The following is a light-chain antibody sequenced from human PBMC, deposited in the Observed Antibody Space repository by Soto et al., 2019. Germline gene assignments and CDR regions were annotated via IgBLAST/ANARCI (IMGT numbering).Light chain of an antibody. Sequence: QSALTQPASVSGSAGQSITISCTGTSSDVGSYNLVSWYQQHPGKAPKLMIYDVTNRPSGVSNRFSGSKSGHTASLPISGLQAEDEADYYCSSYTRTSVLRVFGGGTTLTVL. CDR1: SSDVGSYNL. CDR2: DVT. J-gene: IGLJ2*01. V-gene: IGLV2-14*02. CDR3: SSYTRTSVLRV.